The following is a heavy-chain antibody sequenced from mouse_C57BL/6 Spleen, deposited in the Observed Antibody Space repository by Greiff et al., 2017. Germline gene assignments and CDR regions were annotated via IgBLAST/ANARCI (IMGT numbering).Heavy chain of an antibody. V-gene: IGHV3-1*01. CDR3: ARGDGNYFDY. Sequence: EVKLQESGPGMVKPSQSLSLTCTVTGYSITSGYDWHWIRHFPGNKLEWMGYISYSGSTNYNPSLKSRISITHDTSKNHFFLKLNSVTTEDTATYDCARGDGNYFDYWGQGTTLTVSS. D-gene: IGHD2-1*01. CDR2: ISYSGST. J-gene: IGHJ2*01. CDR1: GYSITSGYD.